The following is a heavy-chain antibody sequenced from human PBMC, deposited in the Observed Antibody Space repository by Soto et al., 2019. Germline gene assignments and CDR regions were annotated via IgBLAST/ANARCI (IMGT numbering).Heavy chain of an antibody. CDR2: IIPIFGTA. V-gene: IGHV1-69*01. CDR1: GGTFSSYA. J-gene: IGHJ4*02. D-gene: IGHD3-3*02. CDR3: ATLATGEVQWDY. Sequence: QGQLVQSGAEVKKPGSSVKVSCKASGGTFSSYAISWGRQAPGQGLEWMGGIIPIFGTANYAQKFQGRVTITADEHTSTAYMELSSLRYEDTAVYYCATLATGEVQWDYWGQGNLVTVSS.